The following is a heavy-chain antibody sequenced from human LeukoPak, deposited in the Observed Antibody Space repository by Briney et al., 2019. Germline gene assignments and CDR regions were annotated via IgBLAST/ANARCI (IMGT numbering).Heavy chain of an antibody. CDR1: GFTLSNAW. J-gene: IGHJ4*02. Sequence: GGSLRLSCAASGFTLSNAWMSWVRQAPGKGLVWVSASSGSGGSTYYADSVKGRFTISRDNSKNTLYLQMNSPRAADTGVYYCAKNYGSGRGPEIPERPPFDYWGQGTLVTVSS. D-gene: IGHD3-10*01. CDR2: SSGSGGST. CDR3: AKNYGSGRGPEIPERPPFDY. V-gene: IGHV3-23*01.